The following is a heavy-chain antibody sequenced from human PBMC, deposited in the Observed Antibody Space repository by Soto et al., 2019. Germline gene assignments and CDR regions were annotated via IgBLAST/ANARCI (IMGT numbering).Heavy chain of an antibody. V-gene: IGHV3-48*02. CDR2: ISSGSKTI. Sequence: EVQLVESGGGLVQWGGSLILSCAASGFTFSGYSVNWVRQAPGKGLEWVSYISSGSKTIYYAESVKGRFTVSRDNARNSPYLQMNSLRDEDTAVYYCVREDILGVRSFDYWGQGTLVTVSS. D-gene: IGHD3-9*01. CDR3: VREDILGVRSFDY. CDR1: GFTFSGYS. J-gene: IGHJ4*02.